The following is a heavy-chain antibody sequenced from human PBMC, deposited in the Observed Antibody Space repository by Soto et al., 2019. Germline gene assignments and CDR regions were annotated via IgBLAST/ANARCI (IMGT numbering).Heavy chain of an antibody. Sequence: QLQLQESGPGLVKPSETLSLTCAVSGGSISSNTYYWGWIRQPPGKGLEWIGRIYYSGSTYSSPSLKSRVTISVDASKNQFSLKLSSVTAADTAVYYCARGFIAAAGTAWFDTWGQGTLVTVSS. J-gene: IGHJ5*02. CDR3: ARGFIAAAGTAWFDT. CDR1: GGSISSNTYY. CDR2: IYYSGST. D-gene: IGHD6-13*01. V-gene: IGHV4-39*01.